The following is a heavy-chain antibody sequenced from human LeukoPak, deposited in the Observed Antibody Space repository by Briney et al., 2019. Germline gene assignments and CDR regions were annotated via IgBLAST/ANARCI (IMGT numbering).Heavy chain of an antibody. CDR2: IYYSGST. Sequence: SETLSLTCTVSGGSISSYYWSWIRQPPGKGQDWIGYIYYSGSTNYNPSLKSRVTISVDTSKNQFSLKLSSVTAADTAVYYCARDGGPLRGYSYDYWGQGTLVTVSS. CDR1: GGSISSYY. V-gene: IGHV4-59*01. CDR3: ARDGGPLRGYSYDY. D-gene: IGHD5-18*01. J-gene: IGHJ4*02.